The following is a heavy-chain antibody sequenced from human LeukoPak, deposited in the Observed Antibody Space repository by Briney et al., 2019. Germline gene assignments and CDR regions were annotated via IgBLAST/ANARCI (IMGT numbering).Heavy chain of an antibody. CDR2: IVGRNGDT. V-gene: IGHV3-23*01. Sequence: GGSLRLSSAAFGFTFSNYDMTWVRQAPGKTLEWVSTIVGRNGDTYYTDSVKGRFTISRDISKNSVYLQMSSLRGDDTAVYYCAKYGVVLPPGSHIPHWFDFWGQGSLVTVSS. CDR1: GFTFSNYD. CDR3: AKYGVVLPPGSHIPHWFDF. J-gene: IGHJ5*01. D-gene: IGHD2-15*01.